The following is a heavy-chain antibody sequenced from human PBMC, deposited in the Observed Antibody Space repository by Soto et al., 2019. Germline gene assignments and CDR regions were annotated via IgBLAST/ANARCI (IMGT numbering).Heavy chain of an antibody. CDR3: ASLDRIAARPGSVWFDP. J-gene: IGHJ5*02. CDR2: ISYDGSNK. Sequence: GGSLRLSCVVSVFPFGANAMSWVRQAPGKGLEWVAVISYDGSNKYYADSVKGRFTISRDNSKNTLYLQMNSMRAEDTAVYYCASLDRIAARPGSVWFDPWGQGTLVTVSS. V-gene: IGHV3-30-3*01. CDR1: VFPFGANA. D-gene: IGHD6-6*01.